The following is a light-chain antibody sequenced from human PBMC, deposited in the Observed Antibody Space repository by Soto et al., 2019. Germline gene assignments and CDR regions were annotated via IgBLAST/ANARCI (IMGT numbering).Light chain of an antibody. Sequence: DIQMTQSPSSLSASVGDRVTITCRASQSISSYLNWYQQKPGKAPKLLIYAASSLQSGDPSRFSGSGSGTDLTLTISSLQPEDFATCYCQQSYSTLSLTFGGGTKVEIK. CDR3: QQSYSTLSLT. J-gene: IGKJ4*01. CDR2: AAS. V-gene: IGKV1-39*01. CDR1: QSISSY.